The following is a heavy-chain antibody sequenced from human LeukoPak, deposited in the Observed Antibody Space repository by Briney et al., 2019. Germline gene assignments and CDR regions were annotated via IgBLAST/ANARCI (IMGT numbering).Heavy chain of an antibody. D-gene: IGHD4-23*01. CDR3: ASAYGGHDIFEY. CDR1: GITFSSYA. V-gene: IGHV3-23*01. J-gene: IGHJ4*02. CDR2: ISGSGGTT. Sequence: GGSLRLSCAASGITFSSYAMSWVRQAPGKGLEWVSGISGSGGTTYYADSVKGRFTISRDNSKNTLYLQMNSLRAEDTAVYYCASAYGGHDIFEYWGQGTLVTVSS.